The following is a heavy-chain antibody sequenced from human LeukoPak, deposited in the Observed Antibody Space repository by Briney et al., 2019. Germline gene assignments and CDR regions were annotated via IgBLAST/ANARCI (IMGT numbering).Heavy chain of an antibody. V-gene: IGHV3-74*01. CDR2: INSDGSWT. CDR3: VSFYETY. Sequence: GGSLRLSCAASGNYWMHWVRQAPGKGLVWVSHINSDGSWTGYADSVKGRFTISKDDAKNTVYLQMNNLRAEDTAVYYCVSFYETYWGRGTLVTVSS. J-gene: IGHJ4*02. D-gene: IGHD2-2*01. CDR1: GNYW.